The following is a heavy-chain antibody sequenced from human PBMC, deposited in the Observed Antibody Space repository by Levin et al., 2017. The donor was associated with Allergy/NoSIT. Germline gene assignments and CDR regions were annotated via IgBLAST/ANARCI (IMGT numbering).Heavy chain of an antibody. J-gene: IGHJ4*02. CDR1: GFTFNNYA. Sequence: GGSLRLSCAASGFTFNNYAKSWVRQAPGKGLEWVSAIINSGVGTYYADSVKGRFTISRDNSKNTMYLQMNSLRAEDTAVYFCAKDAIRGSDQPYYFDYWGQGTLVTASS. CDR3: AKDAIRGSDQPYYFDY. D-gene: IGHD6-19*01. CDR2: IINSGVGT. V-gene: IGHV3-23*01.